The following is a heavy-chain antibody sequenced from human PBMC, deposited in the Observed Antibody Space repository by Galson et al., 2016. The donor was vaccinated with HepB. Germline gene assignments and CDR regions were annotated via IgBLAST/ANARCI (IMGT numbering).Heavy chain of an antibody. Sequence: SLRLSCAVSGLSFQNYAMHWVRQAPGKGLAWVAFTSYDGSLTYYADSVKGRFTISRDNAKNTLYLQMNSLRVDDTAIYYCARVVATWFDPWGQGTQVTVSP. CDR3: ARVVATWFDP. D-gene: IGHD2-2*01. CDR2: TSYDGSLT. V-gene: IGHV3-30*04. CDR1: GLSFQNYA. J-gene: IGHJ5*02.